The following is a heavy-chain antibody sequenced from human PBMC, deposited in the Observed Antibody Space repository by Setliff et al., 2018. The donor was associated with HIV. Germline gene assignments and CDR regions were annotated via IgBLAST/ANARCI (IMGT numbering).Heavy chain of an antibody. Sequence: SETLSLTCTVSGDSITSGGYFWTWIRQPPGKGLEWIGEIYHSGSTNYNPSLKSRVIIFLDSSKNQFSLELTSVTAADTAVYYCARGHIVGTSRYFDYWGRGTLVTVSS. J-gene: IGHJ4*01. D-gene: IGHD1-26*01. CDR1: GDSITSGGYF. CDR2: IYHSGST. CDR3: ARGHIVGTSRYFDY. V-gene: IGHV4-39*07.